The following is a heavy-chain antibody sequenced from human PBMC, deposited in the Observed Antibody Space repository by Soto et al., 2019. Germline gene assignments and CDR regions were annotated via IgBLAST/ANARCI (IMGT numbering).Heavy chain of an antibody. D-gene: IGHD2-21*02. V-gene: IGHV4-61*01. J-gene: IGHJ4*02. CDR1: GGSVSNKTYY. Sequence: SENLSLTCSVSGGSVSNKTYYWSWIRQPPGKRLEWIGYVYYSGTTNYNPSLKSRVTISVDLYKNQFSLRLSSVTTAHTALYYCARTTAFPNTLRPRYFFDYRGQGSLVTVSS. CDR3: ARTTAFPNTLRPRYFFDY. CDR2: VYYSGTT.